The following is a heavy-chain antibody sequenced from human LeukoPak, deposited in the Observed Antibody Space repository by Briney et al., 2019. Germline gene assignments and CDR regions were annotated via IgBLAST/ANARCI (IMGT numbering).Heavy chain of an antibody. CDR3: ARDWNWFDP. J-gene: IGHJ5*02. CDR1: GGSFSGYY. CDR2: INHSGST. V-gene: IGHV4-34*01. Sequence: SETLSLTCAVYGGSFSGYYWSWIRQPPGKGLEWIGEINHSGSTNYNPSLKSRVTISVDTSKNQFSLKLSSVTAADTAVYYCARDWNWFDPWGQGTLVTVSS.